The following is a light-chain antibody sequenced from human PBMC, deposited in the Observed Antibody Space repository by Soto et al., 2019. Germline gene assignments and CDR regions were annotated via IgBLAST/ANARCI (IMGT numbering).Light chain of an antibody. V-gene: IGKV3-11*01. CDR1: QSVSSY. Sequence: EIVLTQSPATLSLSPGERATLSCSASQSVSSYLAWYQQKPGQAPRLLIYDASNRATGIPDRFSGSGSGTDFTLTISSLEPEDFAVYYCQQRSNWPPWTFGQGTKVDIK. J-gene: IGKJ1*01. CDR3: QQRSNWPPWT. CDR2: DAS.